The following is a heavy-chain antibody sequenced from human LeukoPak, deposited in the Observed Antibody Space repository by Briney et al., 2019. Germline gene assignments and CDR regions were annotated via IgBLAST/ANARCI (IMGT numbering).Heavy chain of an antibody. Sequence: GKSLRLSCAASGFTFSSFAMHWVRQAPGRGLEWVAAISYHGSNTYYADSVKGRFTISRDNSKNTLYLQMNSLRPEDTAVYYCARGSTYYDSSGQVPFDYWGQGTLVTVSS. J-gene: IGHJ4*02. CDR1: GFTFSSFA. D-gene: IGHD3-22*01. CDR3: ARGSTYYDSSGQVPFDY. CDR2: ISYHGSNT. V-gene: IGHV3-30*04.